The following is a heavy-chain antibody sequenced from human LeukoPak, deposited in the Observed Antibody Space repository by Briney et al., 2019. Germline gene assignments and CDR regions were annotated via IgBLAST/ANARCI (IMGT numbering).Heavy chain of an antibody. D-gene: IGHD2-2*02. Sequence: GESLKISCKGSGYRFTSNWIGWVRQMPGKGLEWMGIIYPGDSDTRYSPSFQGQVTISADKSISTAYLQWSSLKASDTAMYYCVRQYCSSISCYKAADYWGQGTLVTVSS. CDR1: GYRFTSNW. V-gene: IGHV5-51*01. CDR2: IYPGDSDT. J-gene: IGHJ4*02. CDR3: VRQYCSSISCYKAADY.